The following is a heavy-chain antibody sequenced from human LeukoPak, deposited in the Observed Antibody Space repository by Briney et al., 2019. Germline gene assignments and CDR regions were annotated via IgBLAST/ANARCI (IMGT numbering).Heavy chain of an antibody. V-gene: IGHV1-2*02. J-gene: IGHJ6*02. CDR1: GYTFTGYY. CDR2: INPNSGGT. Sequence: ASVKVSCKASGYTFTGYYMHWVRQAPGQGLEWMGWINPNSGGTNYAQKFQGRVTMTRDTSISTAYTELSRLRSDDTAVYYCARDYPMGYCSSTSCLPYYYGMDVWGQGTTVTDSS. D-gene: IGHD2-2*01. CDR3: ARDYPMGYCSSTSCLPYYYGMDV.